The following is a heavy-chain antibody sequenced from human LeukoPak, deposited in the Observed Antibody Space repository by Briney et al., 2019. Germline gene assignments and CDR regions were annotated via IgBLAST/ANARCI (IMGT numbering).Heavy chain of an antibody. CDR2: ISGNGVRI. J-gene: IGHJ3*02. D-gene: IGHD3-3*01. CDR1: GFTFSTYA. CDR3: AKDGYYDLWSGRDAFDI. V-gene: IGHV3-23*01. Sequence: GGSLRLSCAASGFTFSTYAMSWVRQAPGKGLEWISGISGNGVRIYYTDSVKGRFSISRDNAKKTVYLQMSSLRAEDRAVYYCAKDGYYDLWSGRDAFDIWGQGTMVTVSS.